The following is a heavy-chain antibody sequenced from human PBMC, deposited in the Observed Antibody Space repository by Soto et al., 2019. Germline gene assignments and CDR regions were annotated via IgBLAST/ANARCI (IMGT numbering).Heavy chain of an antibody. Sequence: GGSMRLSCASAGATFSNAGRSWVRQEQGKGLEWVGRIKSKTDGGTTDYAAPVKGRFTISRDDSKNTLYLHMSSLRTEDTAIYYCSNYDYIWGSDRYRWAYWGQGTLVTVSS. CDR2: IKSKTDGGTT. V-gene: IGHV3-15*01. CDR1: GATFSNAG. D-gene: IGHD3-16*02. CDR3: SNYDYIWGSDRYRWAY. J-gene: IGHJ4*02.